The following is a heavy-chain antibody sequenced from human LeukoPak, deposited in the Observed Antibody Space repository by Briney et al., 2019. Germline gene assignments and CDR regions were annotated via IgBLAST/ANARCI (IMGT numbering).Heavy chain of an antibody. CDR3: AKESSVAGAGLLDY. V-gene: IGHV3-23*01. CDR2: NSGSGGSK. Sequence: GGSLSLSCAVSGFTFSIYGMGWVRQAPEKGLGWVSSNSGSGGSKWFADSVKGRFTISRNNSENTLYLQMNRLRAEDTALYYCAKESSVAGAGLLDYWGQGTLVTVSS. J-gene: IGHJ4*02. D-gene: IGHD6-19*01. CDR1: GFTFSIYG.